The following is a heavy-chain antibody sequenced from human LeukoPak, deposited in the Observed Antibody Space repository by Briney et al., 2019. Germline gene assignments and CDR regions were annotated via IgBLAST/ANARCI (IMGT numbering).Heavy chain of an antibody. J-gene: IGHJ4*02. Sequence: SLRLSCAASGFTFSSYGMHWVRQAPGKGLEGVAVISYDGGNKYYADSVKGRFTISRDNSKNTLYLQMNSLRAEDTAVYYCAKDRYSSSWDYFDYWGQGTLVTVSS. CDR2: ISYDGGNK. D-gene: IGHD6-13*01. V-gene: IGHV3-30*18. CDR1: GFTFSSYG. CDR3: AKDRYSSSWDYFDY.